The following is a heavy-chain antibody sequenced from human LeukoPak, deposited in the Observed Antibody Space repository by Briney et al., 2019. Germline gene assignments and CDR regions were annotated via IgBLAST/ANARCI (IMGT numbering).Heavy chain of an antibody. CDR3: ARTQPTYYDILTGSYPYYFDY. D-gene: IGHD3-9*01. CDR1: GGSISSSSYY. CDR2: IYYSGST. Sequence: PSETLSLTCTVSGGSISSSSYYWGWIRQPPGKGLEWIGSIYYSGSTYYNPSLKSRVTISVDTSKNQFSLKLSSVTAADTAVYYCARTQPTYYDILTGSYPYYFDYWGQGTLVTVSS. J-gene: IGHJ4*02. V-gene: IGHV4-39*07.